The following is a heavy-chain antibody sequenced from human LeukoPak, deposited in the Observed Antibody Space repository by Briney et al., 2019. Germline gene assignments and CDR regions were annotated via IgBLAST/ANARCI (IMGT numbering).Heavy chain of an antibody. CDR2: ISSSGSTI. Sequence: GSLRLSCAASGFNFSDYYMSWIRQAPGKGLEWVSYISSSGSTIYYADSVKGRFTISRDNAKNSLYLQMNSLRAEDTAVYYCARVLSYYYYYMDVWGKGTTVTVSS. J-gene: IGHJ6*03. V-gene: IGHV3-11*01. CDR1: GFNFSDYY. CDR3: ARVLSYYYYYMDV.